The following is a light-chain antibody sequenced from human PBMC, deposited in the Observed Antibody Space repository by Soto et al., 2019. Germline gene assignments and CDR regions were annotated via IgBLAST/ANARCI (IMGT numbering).Light chain of an antibody. J-gene: IGLJ2*01. V-gene: IGLV1-44*01. CDR1: SSNIGTNN. CDR2: RNN. Sequence: QSVLTQPPSTSGTPGQRVTISCSGSSSNIGTNNVNWYQQLPGTAPKLLIYRNNQRPSGVPDRFSGSKSGTSASLAISGLQSEDEADYYCATWDDSLSGQVFGRGTKLTVL. CDR3: ATWDDSLSGQV.